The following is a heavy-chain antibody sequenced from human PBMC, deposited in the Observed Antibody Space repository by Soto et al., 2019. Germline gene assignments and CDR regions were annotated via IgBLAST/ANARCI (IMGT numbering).Heavy chain of an antibody. CDR3: AKESLKGTGYDRFDS. CDR1: GFIFSDYT. CDR2: IPGSGDVT. D-gene: IGHD5-12*01. V-gene: IGHV3-23*01. J-gene: IGHJ4*02. Sequence: EMHLLESGGGLVQPGGSLRLSCAASGFIFSDYTINWVRQAPGKGLGWVSSIPGSGDVTYYAASVKGRFTISRDNSKNTLYLQMDTLRVEDTAVYYCAKESLKGTGYDRFDSWGQGTLVTVSS.